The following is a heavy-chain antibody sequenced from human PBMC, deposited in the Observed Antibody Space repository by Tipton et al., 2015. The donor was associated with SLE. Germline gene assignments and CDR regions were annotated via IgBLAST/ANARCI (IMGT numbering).Heavy chain of an antibody. CDR3: ARWVGFYHHGVDV. Sequence: TLSLTCTVSGGSISSHYWSWIRQPPGKGLEWIGDIFYSGSTYYNPSLESRVTISVDTSKNQFSLKLSSVTAADTAVYYCARWVGFYHHGVDVWGQGTTVTVSS. CDR2: IFYSGST. CDR1: GGSISSHY. J-gene: IGHJ6*02. D-gene: IGHD5-24*01. V-gene: IGHV4-59*04.